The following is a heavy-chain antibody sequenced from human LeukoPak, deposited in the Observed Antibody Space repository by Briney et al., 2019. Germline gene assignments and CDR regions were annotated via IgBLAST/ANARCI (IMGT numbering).Heavy chain of an antibody. CDR3: AGGTRRATVTTRLSGAVYYFDY. D-gene: IGHD4-17*01. V-gene: IGHV4-39*07. CDR1: GGSISSSSYY. J-gene: IGHJ4*02. Sequence: SSETLSLTCTVSGGSISSSSYYWGWIRQPPEKGLEWIGSIYYSGSTYYNPSLKSRVTISVDTSKNQFSLKLSSVTAADTAVYYCAGGTRRATVTTRLSGAVYYFDYWGQGTLVTVSS. CDR2: IYYSGST.